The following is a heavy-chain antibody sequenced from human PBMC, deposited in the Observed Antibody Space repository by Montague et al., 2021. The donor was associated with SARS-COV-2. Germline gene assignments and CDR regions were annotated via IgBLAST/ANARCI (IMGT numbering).Heavy chain of an antibody. J-gene: IGHJ4*02. CDR3: VRHPHYDDLHGPPDF. CDR2: VLYNKGT. V-gene: IGHV4-59*08. Sequence: SETLSLTCAVSGVSVTDYYWSWIRQPPGKGLEWVGDVLYNKGTNFSPSLKSRVAISVDTSKNQFSPRLTSVTAADTAFYYCVRHPHYDDLHGPPDFWDQGTLVTVSS. CDR1: GVSVTDYY. D-gene: IGHD3/OR15-3a*01.